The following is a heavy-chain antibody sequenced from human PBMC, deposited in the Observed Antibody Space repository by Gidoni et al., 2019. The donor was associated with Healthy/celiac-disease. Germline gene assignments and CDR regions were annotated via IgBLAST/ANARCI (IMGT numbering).Heavy chain of an antibody. CDR2: INNSGST. CDR1: GGSFSGYY. V-gene: IGHV4-34*01. J-gene: IGHJ4*02. Sequence: QVQLQQWGAGLLKPSETLSLPCAVSGGSFSGYYWSWLRQPPGKGLEWIGEINNSGSTNYNPSLKSRVTISVDTSKNQFSLKLSSVTAADTAVYYCARGARWELRRNFDYWGQGTLVTVSS. D-gene: IGHD1-26*01. CDR3: ARGARWELRRNFDY.